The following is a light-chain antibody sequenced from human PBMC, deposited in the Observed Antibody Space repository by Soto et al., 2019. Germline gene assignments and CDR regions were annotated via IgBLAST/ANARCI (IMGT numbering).Light chain of an antibody. CDR2: ANS. J-gene: IGLJ2*01. CDR3: QSFDSSLSGFVV. CDR1: SSNIGAGYD. V-gene: IGLV1-40*01. Sequence: QPVLTQPPSVSGAPGQRVTFSCTGGSSNIGAGYDVHWYQQLPGTAPKLLIYANSNRPSGVPDRFSGSKSGTSASLAITGLQAEDEADYYCQSFDSSLSGFVVFGGGTKVTVL.